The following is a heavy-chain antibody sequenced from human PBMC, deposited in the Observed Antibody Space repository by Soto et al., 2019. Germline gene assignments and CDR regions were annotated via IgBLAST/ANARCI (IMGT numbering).Heavy chain of an antibody. Sequence: QVQLVESGGGVVQPGRSLRLSCAASGFTFDSYGMHWVRQAPGKGLEWVAVISSDGNNKYYADSVKGRFSIYRDNFNNILYPQMSSLRVEDTAVYYCVKDLLPNTVATCGSWGQGTLVTVSS. J-gene: IGHJ5*02. D-gene: IGHD1-26*01. CDR1: GFTFDSYG. CDR3: VKDLLPNTVATCGS. CDR2: ISSDGNNK. V-gene: IGHV3-30*18.